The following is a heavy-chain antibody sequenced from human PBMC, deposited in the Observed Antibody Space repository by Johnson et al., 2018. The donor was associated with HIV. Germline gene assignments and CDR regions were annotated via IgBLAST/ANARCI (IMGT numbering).Heavy chain of an antibody. D-gene: IGHD2-15*01. J-gene: IGHJ3*02. CDR1: GFTVSSNY. CDR2: IYSGGST. Sequence: VQLVESGGGLVQPGGSLRLSCAASGFTVSSNYMSWVRQAPGKGLEWVSVIYSGGSTYYADSVKGRFTISRDNSKNTLYLQMNSLRAEDTAIYYCARDSEDCSGGSCYFDAFDIWGQGTMVTVSS. V-gene: IGHV3-66*01. CDR3: ARDSEDCSGGSCYFDAFDI.